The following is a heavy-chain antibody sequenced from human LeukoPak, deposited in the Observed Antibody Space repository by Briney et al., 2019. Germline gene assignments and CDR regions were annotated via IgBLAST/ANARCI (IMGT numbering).Heavy chain of an antibody. CDR1: GVSISRSSYY. J-gene: IGHJ4*02. CDR2: LYNTEST. CDR3: ARHPTLTSGGNFDY. Sequence: PSETLSLTCSVSGVSISRSSYYWGWLRQPPGKGLEWIGSLYNTESTYYNPSLHSLVTISVDTSKNQFSLKLSSVTAADTAVYYCARHPTLTSGGNFDYWGQGTLVTVSS. D-gene: IGHD3-16*01. V-gene: IGHV4-39*01.